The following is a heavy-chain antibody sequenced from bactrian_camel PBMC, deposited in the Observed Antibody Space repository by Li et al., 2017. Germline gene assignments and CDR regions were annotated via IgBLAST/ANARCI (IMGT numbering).Heavy chain of an antibody. CDR3: AAKHFGCVRGAGILKHDFTH. CDR2: IRTGYPYTS. V-gene: IGHV3S1*01. J-gene: IGHJ4*01. D-gene: IGHD3*01. CDR1: ARNYATYC. Sequence: HVQLVESGGGSVETGGSLRLDCVASARNYATYCMGWFRQAPGKEREGVASIRTGYPYTSDYADSVKGRFTISQDNAGNTLYLQMNSLQPEDTAVYFCAAKHFGCVRGAGILKHDFTHWGQGTQVTVS.